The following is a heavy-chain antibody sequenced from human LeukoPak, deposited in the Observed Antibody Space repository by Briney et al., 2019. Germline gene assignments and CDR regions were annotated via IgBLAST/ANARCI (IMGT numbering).Heavy chain of an antibody. D-gene: IGHD4-17*01. Sequence: GVSPRLSCAASGFPFSNHAMTWVRQPPGKGLEWVSSISRSGDTSYYADSVKGRFTISRDNSKNTLYLQMDSLRAGDTAVYYCAKDPWTFDGDYGDTRGQRTLVTVSS. CDR1: GFPFSNHA. J-gene: IGHJ4*02. CDR3: AKDPWTFDGDYGDT. V-gene: IGHV3-23*01. CDR2: ISRSGDTS.